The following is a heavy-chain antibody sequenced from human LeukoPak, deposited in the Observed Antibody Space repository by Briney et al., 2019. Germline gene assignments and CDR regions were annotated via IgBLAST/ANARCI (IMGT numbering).Heavy chain of an antibody. CDR2: ISYDGNNE. J-gene: IGHJ4*02. CDR1: GFTFSSYG. V-gene: IGHV3-30*18. Sequence: GGSLRLSCAASGFTFSSYGIHWVRQAPGKGLEWVAVISYDGNNEYYADSVKGRFSISRDNSKSTVYLQMNSLRGEDTAVYYCAKDRSTGWYAGFDCWGQGTLVTVSS. CDR3: AKDRSTGWYAGFDC. D-gene: IGHD6-19*01.